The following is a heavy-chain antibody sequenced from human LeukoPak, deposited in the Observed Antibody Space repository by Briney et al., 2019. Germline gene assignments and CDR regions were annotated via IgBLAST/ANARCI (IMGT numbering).Heavy chain of an antibody. Sequence: GGSLRLSCAASGFTFSSYAMSWVRQAPGKWLEWVSVISGGGTSTYYADSVKGRFTISKDNSRNTLYLQMNSLRAEDTAVYYCAKTFIAVDNPIDYWGQGSLVTVSS. CDR3: AKTFIAVDNPIDY. CDR2: ISGGGTST. CDR1: GFTFSSYA. D-gene: IGHD6-19*01. J-gene: IGHJ4*02. V-gene: IGHV3-23*01.